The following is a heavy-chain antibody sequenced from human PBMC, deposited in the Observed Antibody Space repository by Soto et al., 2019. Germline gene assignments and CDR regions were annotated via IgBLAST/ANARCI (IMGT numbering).Heavy chain of an antibody. Sequence: LRLSCEASGFSFSSYGMSWVRRSPEKGLEWVSSISYSDGATYYADSVKGRFTISRDNSKNTLFLQMNSLRVEDTAIYYCAKLVDYWGQGTLVTVSS. CDR2: ISYSDGAT. CDR1: GFSFSSYG. CDR3: AKLVDY. D-gene: IGHD2-8*02. V-gene: IGHV3-23*01. J-gene: IGHJ4*02.